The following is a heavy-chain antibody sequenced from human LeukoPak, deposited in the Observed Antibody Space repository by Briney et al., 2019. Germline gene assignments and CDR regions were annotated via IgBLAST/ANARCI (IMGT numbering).Heavy chain of an antibody. CDR2: ISEGGDT. CDR1: GFTFSSYA. D-gene: IGHD3-9*01. Sequence: GGSLRLSCAASGFTFSSYAMSWVRQAPGKGLEWVSAISEGGDTYYADSVKGRFTISRDNAKNSLYLQMNSLRAEDTAVYYCARVDYDILTGYYIYAFDIWGQGTMVTVPS. CDR3: ARVDYDILTGYYIYAFDI. J-gene: IGHJ3*02. V-gene: IGHV3-23*01.